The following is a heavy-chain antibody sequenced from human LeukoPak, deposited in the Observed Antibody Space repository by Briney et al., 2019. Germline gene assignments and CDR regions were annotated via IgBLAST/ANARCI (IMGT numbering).Heavy chain of an antibody. CDR1: GGSISSSTYY. CDR2: ISYSGTT. CDR3: ARQGGIAVAGTIDY. J-gene: IGHJ4*02. D-gene: IGHD6-19*01. V-gene: IGHV4-39*01. Sequence: SETLSLTCTVSGGSISSSTYYWGWIRQPPGKGLEWIGSISYSGTTYYNPSLKSRVTVSVETSKNQFSLKLSSVTAADTAVYYCARQGGIAVAGTIDYWGQGTLVTVSS.